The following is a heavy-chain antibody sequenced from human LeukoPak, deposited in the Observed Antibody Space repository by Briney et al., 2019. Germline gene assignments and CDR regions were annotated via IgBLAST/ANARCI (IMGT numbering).Heavy chain of an antibody. CDR2: ISYDGRNK. CDR1: GFTFRRYS. V-gene: IGHV3-30*04. J-gene: IGHJ4*02. Sequence: GRSVRLSCACSGFTFRRYSIHWVRQAPGKGLEWVALISYDGRNKYYADSVKGRFTIARDNSRNTLYLQMNRLRAEDTAVYYCARGYSYGILDHWGQGTLVTVSS. D-gene: IGHD5-18*01. CDR3: ARGYSYGILDH.